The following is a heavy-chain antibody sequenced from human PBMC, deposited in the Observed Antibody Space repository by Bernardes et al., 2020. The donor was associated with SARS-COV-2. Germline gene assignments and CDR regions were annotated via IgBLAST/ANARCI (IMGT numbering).Heavy chain of an antibody. D-gene: IGHD2-15*01. Sequence: WGPLRLSCAASGFTFRSYWIHWVRQVPGQGLVWVSRINNDGRTITYSDSVMGRFIISRDNAKNTLYLQMNSLRVEDAAMYYCVRSAFSGGRVYFFDPWGQRTLVTVSS. V-gene: IGHV3-74*01. CDR2: INNDGRTI. CDR3: VRSAFSGGRVYFFDP. CDR1: GFTFRSYW. J-gene: IGHJ5*02.